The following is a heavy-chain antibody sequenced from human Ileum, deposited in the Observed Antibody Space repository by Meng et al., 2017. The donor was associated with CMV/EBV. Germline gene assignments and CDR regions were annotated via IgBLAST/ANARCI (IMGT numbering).Heavy chain of an antibody. V-gene: IGHV4-34*01. CDR3: ATNSEDY. CDR2: VHHSGIT. Sequence: QVQPHQWGAGTLKPSETLPSTCAVYGGSFSDYSWIWIRQSPGKGLEWIGEVHHSGITNYNPSLKSRVTISVDTSKNQFFLKLTSVTAADTGLYYCATNSEDYWGQGTLVTVSS. D-gene: IGHD4-23*01. J-gene: IGHJ4*02. CDR1: GGSFSDYS.